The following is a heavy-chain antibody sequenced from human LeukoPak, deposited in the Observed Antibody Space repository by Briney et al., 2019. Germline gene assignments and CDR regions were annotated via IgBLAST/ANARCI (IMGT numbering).Heavy chain of an antibody. CDR1: GYTFTGYY. CDR2: INPNSGGT. Sequence: ASVKVSCKASGYTFTGYYMHWVRQAPGQGLEWMGWINPNSGGTNYAQKFQGRVTMTRDTSISTAYMELCRLRSDDTAVYYCARGGCSSTSCYDYFDYWGQGTLVTVSS. CDR3: ARGGCSSTSCYDYFDY. D-gene: IGHD2-2*01. J-gene: IGHJ4*02. V-gene: IGHV1-2*02.